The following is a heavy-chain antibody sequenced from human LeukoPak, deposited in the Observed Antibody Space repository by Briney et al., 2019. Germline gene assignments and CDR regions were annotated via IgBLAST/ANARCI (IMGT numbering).Heavy chain of an antibody. CDR1: GFTFSSYS. Sequence: GGSLRLSCAASGFTFSSYSMNWVRQAPGKGLEWVSSISSSSSYIYYADSVKGRLTISRDDAKNSLYLQMNSLRAEDTAVYYCARDSSSSTDDYWGQGTLVTVSS. CDR3: ARDSSSSTDDY. D-gene: IGHD6-6*01. CDR2: ISSSSSYI. V-gene: IGHV3-21*01. J-gene: IGHJ4*02.